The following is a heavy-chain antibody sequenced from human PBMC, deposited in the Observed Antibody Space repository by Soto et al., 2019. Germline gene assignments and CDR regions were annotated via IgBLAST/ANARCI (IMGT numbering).Heavy chain of an antibody. D-gene: IGHD2-15*01. CDR1: GYTFTSYD. J-gene: IGHJ4*02. V-gene: IGHV1-8*01. CDR2: MNPNSGNT. CDR3: ARERSGSSGGSCYDY. Sequence: GASVKVSCKASGYTFTSYDINWVRQATGQGLERMGWMNPNSGNTSYAQKFQGRVTMTRNTSISTAYMELSRLRSDDTAVYYFARERSGSSGGSCYDYWGQGTLVTVSS.